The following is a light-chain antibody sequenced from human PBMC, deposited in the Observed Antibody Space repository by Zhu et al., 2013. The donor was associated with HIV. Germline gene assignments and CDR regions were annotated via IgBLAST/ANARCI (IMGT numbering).Light chain of an antibody. Sequence: IQMTQSPSSLSASVGDRVTIICRSSQDINTYLNWYQQKPGKAPKLLIYAAFSLQSGVPSRFSGSGSGTDFTLTISRLEPEDFAVYYCQQYGSFGQGTKLEIK. V-gene: IGKV1-39*01. CDR1: QDINTY. CDR3: QQYGS. J-gene: IGKJ2*04. CDR2: AAF.